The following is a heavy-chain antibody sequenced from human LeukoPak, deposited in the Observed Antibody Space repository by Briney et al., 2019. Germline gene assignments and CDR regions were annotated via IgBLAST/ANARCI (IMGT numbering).Heavy chain of an antibody. J-gene: IGHJ4*02. V-gene: IGHV3-74*01. CDR1: GFDFSSNW. CDR3: ASWGPADY. Sequence: PGGSLRLSCAASGFDFSSNWMHWVRHAPGQGLVWVSRIKGDGISTNYADSVKGRFTISRDNAKNTLYLQMNSLRAEDTAVYYCASWGPADYWGQATLVTVSS. D-gene: IGHD7-27*01. CDR2: IKGDGIST.